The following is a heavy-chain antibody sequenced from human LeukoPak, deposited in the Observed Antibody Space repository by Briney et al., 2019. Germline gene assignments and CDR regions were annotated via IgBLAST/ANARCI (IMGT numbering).Heavy chain of an antibody. J-gene: IGHJ4*02. Sequence: PGGSLRLSCAVSGFTFSSYAMNWVRQAPGKGLEWVSGSSGSGGSTYYADSVKGRFTISRDNSKNTLYLQMNSLRAEDTAVYYCAKGGGWLYYFDYWGQGTLVTVSS. CDR2: SSGSGGST. CDR3: AKGGGWLYYFDY. V-gene: IGHV3-23*01. CDR1: GFTFSSYA. D-gene: IGHD6-19*01.